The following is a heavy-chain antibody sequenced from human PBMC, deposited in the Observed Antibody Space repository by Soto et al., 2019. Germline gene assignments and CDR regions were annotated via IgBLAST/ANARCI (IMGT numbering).Heavy chain of an antibody. J-gene: IGHJ4*02. CDR1: GGSISSGTSY. D-gene: IGHD2-21*02. V-gene: IGHV4-31*03. Sequence: QMQLQESGPGLVKPSQTLSLTCNVSGGSISSGTSYWTWIRQHPGEGLEWIGHIYFTGATYSNPSLRSRLTMSVDTSKNQFSLKLTSVIAADTATYYCASIPRRGYSYGIDYWGQGTLVTVSS. CDR3: ASIPRRGYSYGIDY. CDR2: IYFTGAT.